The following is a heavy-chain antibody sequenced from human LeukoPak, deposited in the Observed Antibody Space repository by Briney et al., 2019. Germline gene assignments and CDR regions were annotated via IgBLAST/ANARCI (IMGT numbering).Heavy chain of an antibody. CDR2: IIPIFGTA. J-gene: IGHJ4*02. V-gene: IGHV1-69*01. D-gene: IGHD3-10*01. Sequence: SSVKVSCKASGGTFSSYAISWVRQAPGQGLEWKGGIIPIFGTANYAQKFQGRVTITADESTSTAYMELSSLRSEDTAVYYCARGPYYYGSGSQRVPAKPGFPSYWGQGTLVTVSS. CDR1: GGTFSSYA. CDR3: ARGPYYYGSGSQRVPAKPGFPSY.